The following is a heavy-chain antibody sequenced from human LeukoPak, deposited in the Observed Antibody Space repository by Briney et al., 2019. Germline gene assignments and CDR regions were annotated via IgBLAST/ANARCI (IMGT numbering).Heavy chain of an antibody. D-gene: IGHD3-22*01. V-gene: IGHV3-21*01. CDR1: GFTFSSYS. J-gene: IGHJ3*02. CDR2: ISSSSYI. CDR3: ARDQYYYDSNAFDI. Sequence: GGSLRLSCAASGFTFSSYSMNWVRQAPGKGLEWVSSISSSSYIYYADSVKGRFTISRDNAKNSLYLQMNSLRAEDTAVYYCARDQYYYDSNAFDIWGQGTMVTVSS.